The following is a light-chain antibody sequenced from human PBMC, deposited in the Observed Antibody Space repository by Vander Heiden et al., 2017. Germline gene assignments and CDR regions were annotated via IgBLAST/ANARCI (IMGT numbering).Light chain of an antibody. Sequence: DIQMTQYPSTLSASVGDRVTITCRASQSISSWLAWYHQKPGKAPKLLIYKASSLESGVPSRFSGSGSGTEFTLTISSLQPDDFATYYCQQYNSYLFGQGTKVEIK. CDR2: KAS. J-gene: IGKJ1*01. CDR1: QSISSW. CDR3: QQYNSYL. V-gene: IGKV1-5*03.